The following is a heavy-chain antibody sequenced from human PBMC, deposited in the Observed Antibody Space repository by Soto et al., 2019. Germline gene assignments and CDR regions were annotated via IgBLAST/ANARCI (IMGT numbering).Heavy chain of an antibody. Sequence: GASVKVSCKASGVTSSTHTITWVRQAPGQGLEWMGGIIPLFGTGHRAQKFQGRITIIADKSTSTAYMELSSLRPEDTAVYFCASGSAMGADHWGQGTLVTVSS. V-gene: IGHV1-69*06. J-gene: IGHJ5*02. CDR3: ASGSAMGADH. CDR1: GVTSSTHT. D-gene: IGHD5-18*01. CDR2: IIPLFGTG.